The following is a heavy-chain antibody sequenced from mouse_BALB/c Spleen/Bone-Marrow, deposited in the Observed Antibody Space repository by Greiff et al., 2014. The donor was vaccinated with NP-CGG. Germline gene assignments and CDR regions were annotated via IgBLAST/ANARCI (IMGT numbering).Heavy chain of an antibody. CDR1: GFTFSWFG. V-gene: IGHV5-6-3*01. CDR3: ARGLDYGNYGPGFAY. CDR2: INSNGGST. Sequence: DVQLVESGGGLVQPGGSLKLSCAASGFTFSWFGMSWVRQTPDKRLELVATINSNGGSTYYPDSVKGRFTISRDNAKNTLYLQMSSLKSEDTAMYYCARGLDYGNYGPGFAYWGQGTLVTVSA. D-gene: IGHD2-1*01. J-gene: IGHJ3*01.